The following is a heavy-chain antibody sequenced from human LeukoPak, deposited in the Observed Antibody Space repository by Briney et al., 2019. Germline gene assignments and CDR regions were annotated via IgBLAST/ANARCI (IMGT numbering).Heavy chain of an antibody. CDR2: IKQDGSEK. CDR3: AKDSGYCSSTSCYMNY. Sequence: GGSLRLSCAASGFTFSSYWMSWVRQAPGKGLEWVANIKQDGSEKYYVDSVKGRFTISRDNAKNSLYLQMNSLRAEDTAVYYCAKDSGYCSSTSCYMNYWGQGTLVTVSS. D-gene: IGHD2-2*02. CDR1: GFTFSSYW. J-gene: IGHJ4*02. V-gene: IGHV3-7*01.